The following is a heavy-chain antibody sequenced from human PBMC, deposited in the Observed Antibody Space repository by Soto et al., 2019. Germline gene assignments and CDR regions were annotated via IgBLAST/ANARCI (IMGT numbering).Heavy chain of an antibody. V-gene: IGHV4-39*01. D-gene: IGHD4-17*01. J-gene: IGHJ4*02. Sequence: QLQLQESGPGLVKPSETLSLTCTVSGGSISSSSYYWGWIRQPPGKGLEWIGSIYYSGSTYYNPSLKSRVTISVDTSKNQFSLKLSSVTAADTAVYYCARHVSPTLAVPYFDYWGQGTLVTVSS. CDR1: GGSISSSSYY. CDR2: IYYSGST. CDR3: ARHVSPTLAVPYFDY.